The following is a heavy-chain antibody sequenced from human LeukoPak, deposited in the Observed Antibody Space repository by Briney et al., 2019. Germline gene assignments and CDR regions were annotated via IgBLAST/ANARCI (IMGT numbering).Heavy chain of an antibody. CDR2: ISSSGFTM. V-gene: IGHV3-48*03. CDR1: GFTFSSYE. CDR3: AGSYSGSSVNWFDP. Sequence: GGSLRLSCAASGFTFSSYEMNWVRQAPGKGLKWISYISSSGFTMYYADSVKGRFTISRDNAKNSLYLQMKSLRAEDTAVYYCAGSYSGSSVNWFDPWGEGALVTVSS. J-gene: IGHJ5*02. D-gene: IGHD1-26*01.